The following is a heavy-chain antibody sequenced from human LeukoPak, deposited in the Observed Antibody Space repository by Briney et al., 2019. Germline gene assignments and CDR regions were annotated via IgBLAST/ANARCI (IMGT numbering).Heavy chain of an antibody. D-gene: IGHD3-16*02. CDR2: INSDGSST. CDR3: ARVNGPYYDYVWGSYRRYFDY. CDR1: GFTFSSYW. V-gene: IGHV3-74*01. J-gene: IGHJ4*02. Sequence: GGSLRLSCAASGFTFSSYWMHWVRQAPGKGLVWVSRINSDGSSTSYADSVKGRFTISRDNAKNTLYLQMNSLRVEDTAVYYCARVNGPYYDYVWGSYRRYFDYWGQGTLVTVSS.